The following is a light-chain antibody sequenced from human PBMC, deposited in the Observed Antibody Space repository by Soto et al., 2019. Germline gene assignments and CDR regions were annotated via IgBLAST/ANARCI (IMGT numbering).Light chain of an antibody. CDR2: KXS. Sequence: DIQLTQAPSSLSASLGDRVTITCRASQTISSWLAWXXKXPXXAXXXXXXKXSTLXTGVPPRFSGSGSGTEFNLTISSLQPDDFETYYCQHYNSYSEAFCQGTKV. CDR3: QHYNSYSEA. V-gene: IGKV1-5*03. J-gene: IGKJ1*01. CDR1: QTISSW.